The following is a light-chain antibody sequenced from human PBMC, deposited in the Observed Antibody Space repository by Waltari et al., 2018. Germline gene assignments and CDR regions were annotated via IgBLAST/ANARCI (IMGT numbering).Light chain of an antibody. CDR1: QSLVHSDGNTY. CDR2: KIS. V-gene: IGKV2-30*02. CDR3: MQGTHWPRT. Sequence: DVVMTQSPLSLPVTLGQPASISCRSSQSLVHSDGNTYLNWFQQRPGQSTRGLIYKISRRESGVPDRFSGSVSGTDFTLKISRVEAEDIGVYYCMQGTHWPRTFGQGSKVEI. J-gene: IGKJ1*01.